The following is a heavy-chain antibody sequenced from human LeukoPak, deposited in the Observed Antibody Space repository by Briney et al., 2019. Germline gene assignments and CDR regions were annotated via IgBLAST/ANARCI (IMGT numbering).Heavy chain of an antibody. Sequence: SETLSLTCTVSGGSVSSGSFYWSWIRQPPGKGLEWIGYIYYSGTTYYNPSLKRRVTISIDTSKKQFSLKLSSVTAADTAVYYCARVYCSGGSCYVDYWGQGTLVTVSS. CDR2: IYYSGTT. V-gene: IGHV4-61*01. D-gene: IGHD2-15*01. CDR1: GGSVSSGSFY. CDR3: ARVYCSGGSCYVDY. J-gene: IGHJ4*02.